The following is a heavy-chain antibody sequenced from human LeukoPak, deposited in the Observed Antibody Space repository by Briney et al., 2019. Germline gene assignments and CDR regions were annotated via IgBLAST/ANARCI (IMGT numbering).Heavy chain of an antibody. J-gene: IGHJ4*02. CDR3: TRVSRYYYDSSGYYNYFDY. CDR1: GFTFGDYA. D-gene: IGHD3-22*01. V-gene: IGHV3-49*04. CDR2: IRSKAYGGTT. Sequence: GGSLGLSCTASGFTFGDYAMSWVRQAPGKGLEWVGFIRSKAYGGTTEYAASVKGRFTISRDDSKSIAYLQMNSLKTEDTAVYYCTRVSRYYYDSSGYYNYFDYWGQGTLVTVSS.